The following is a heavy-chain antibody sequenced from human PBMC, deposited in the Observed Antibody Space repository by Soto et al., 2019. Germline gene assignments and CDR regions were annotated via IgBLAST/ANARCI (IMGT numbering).Heavy chain of an antibody. Sequence: PSETLSLTCTVSGGSISSYYWSWIRQPPGKGLEWIGYIYYSGSTNYNPSLKSRVTISVDTSKNQFSLKLSSVTAADTAVYYCAREVRAYCGGDCYPGGAFDIWGQGTMVTVSS. V-gene: IGHV4-59*12. J-gene: IGHJ3*02. CDR1: GGSISSYY. CDR2: IYYSGST. D-gene: IGHD2-21*02. CDR3: AREVRAYCGGDCYPGGAFDI.